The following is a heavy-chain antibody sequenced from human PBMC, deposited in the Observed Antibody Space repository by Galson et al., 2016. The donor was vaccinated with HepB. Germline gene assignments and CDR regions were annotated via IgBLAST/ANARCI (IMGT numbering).Heavy chain of an antibody. CDR1: RFSFSNYD. CDR2: IYTARDT. D-gene: IGHD6-19*01. Sequence: SLRLSCAASRFSFSNYDMYWVRQAPGNGLEWVSSIYTARDTNYEDSVEGRFTASRENAKDSLYLHMNSLRAGDTAVYFCARGSYSSDWYRSSAYDFGMDVWGKGTPVTVSS. J-gene: IGHJ6*04. V-gene: IGHV3-13*01. CDR3: ARGSYSSDWYRSSAYDFGMDV.